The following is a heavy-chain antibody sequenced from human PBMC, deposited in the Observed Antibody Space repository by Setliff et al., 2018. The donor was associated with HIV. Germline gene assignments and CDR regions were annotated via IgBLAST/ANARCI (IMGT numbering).Heavy chain of an antibody. CDR1: GFSFSGYF. Sequence: GGSLRLSCAVSGFSFSGYFMAWIRQAPGKGLEWVSYISGSGGVMAYADSVKGRFTISRDNAKNSMYLQMNSLRVEDTATYYCARARGSVGYYGSGTMYHMDVWGKGTTVTVSS. CDR2: ISGSGGVM. D-gene: IGHD3-10*01. J-gene: IGHJ6*03. CDR3: ARARGSVGYYGSGTMYHMDV. V-gene: IGHV3-11*01.